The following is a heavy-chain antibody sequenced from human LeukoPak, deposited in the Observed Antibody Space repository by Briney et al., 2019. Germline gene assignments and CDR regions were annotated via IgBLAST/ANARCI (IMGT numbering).Heavy chain of an antibody. J-gene: IGHJ6*03. V-gene: IGHV3-30*01. Sequence: PGGSLRLSCAASGFIFSNFAVHWVRQAPGKGLEWVALISYDGSHTYYADSMKGRFTISRDNSRNVLYLQMTSLSGDDSAVYYCAREEQELVRDYYYYMDVWGKGTTVTVSS. CDR3: AREEQELVRDYYYYMDV. CDR2: ISYDGSHT. CDR1: GFIFSNFA. D-gene: IGHD6-13*01.